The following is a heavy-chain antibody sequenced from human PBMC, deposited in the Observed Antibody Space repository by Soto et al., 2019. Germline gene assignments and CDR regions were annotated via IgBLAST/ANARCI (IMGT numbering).Heavy chain of an antibody. CDR1: GGSFRDYA. CDR3: GRMITFGVKYYVDF. V-gene: IGHV1-69*06. Sequence: QVQVVQSGAEVKKPGSSVKVSCTVSGGSFRDYAISWVRQAPGQGLEWMGEMIPDSGTTKKAQKFQGRVTIAADKSTGAPYMELSSLRSEDTAVYFCGRMITFGVKYYVDFWGQGTLVTVSS. J-gene: IGHJ4*02. CDR2: MIPDSGTT. D-gene: IGHD3-16*01.